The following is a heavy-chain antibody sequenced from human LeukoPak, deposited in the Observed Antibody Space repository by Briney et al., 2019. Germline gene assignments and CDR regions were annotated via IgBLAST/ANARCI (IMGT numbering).Heavy chain of an antibody. CDR1: GYTFTSYG. J-gene: IGHJ4*02. CDR3: ASALRALDQNPNFDY. D-gene: IGHD3-10*01. Sequence: ASVKVSCKASGYTFTSYGNSWVRQAPGQGLEWMGWISAYNGNTNYAQKLQGRVTMTTDTSTSTAYMELRSLRSDDTAVYYCASALRALDQNPNFDYWGQGTLVTVSS. CDR2: ISAYNGNT. V-gene: IGHV1-18*01.